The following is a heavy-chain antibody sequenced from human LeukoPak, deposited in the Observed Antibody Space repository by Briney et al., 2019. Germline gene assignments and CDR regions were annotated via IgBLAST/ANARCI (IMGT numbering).Heavy chain of an antibody. Sequence: GGSLRLSCSASGFTFSSYAMHWVRQAPGKGLEYVSAISSNGGSTYYADSVKGRFTISRDNSKNTLYLQMSSLRAEDTAVYYCVKGGTYSSSRYTYYYYGMDVWGKGTTVTVSS. CDR3: VKGGTYSSSRYTYYYYGMDV. CDR1: GFTFSSYA. CDR2: ISSNGGST. D-gene: IGHD6-13*01. J-gene: IGHJ6*04. V-gene: IGHV3-64D*06.